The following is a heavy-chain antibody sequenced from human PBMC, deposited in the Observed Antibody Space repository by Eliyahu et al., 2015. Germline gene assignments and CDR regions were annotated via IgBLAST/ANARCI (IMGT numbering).Heavy chain of an antibody. CDR3: AKVSCGGGTCYDY. CDR2: INPDGSES. Sequence: EVQLXESGGGLVQPGXSLRLSCKVXEFTFSNYWMGWXRHAXGKGLEWVANINPDGSESYYVDXVKGRXTFSRDNAKNSLYLQMNSLRAEDTAMYYCAKVSCGGGTCYDYWGQGTLV. V-gene: IGHV3-7*01. J-gene: IGHJ4*02. D-gene: IGHD2-15*01. CDR1: EFTFSNYW.